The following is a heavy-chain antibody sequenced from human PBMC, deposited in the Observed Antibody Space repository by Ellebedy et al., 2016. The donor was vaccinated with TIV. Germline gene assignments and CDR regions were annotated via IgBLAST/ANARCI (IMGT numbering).Heavy chain of an antibody. V-gene: IGHV4-39*01. Sequence: SETLSLXCTVSGGSISSSSYYWGWIRQPPGKGLEWIGSIYYSGSTYYNPSLKSRVTISVDTSKNQISLKLSSVTAADTAVYYCARHRGSGSYYLPYYFDYWGQGTLVTVSS. D-gene: IGHD3-10*01. CDR3: ARHRGSGSYYLPYYFDY. CDR1: GGSISSSSYY. CDR2: IYYSGST. J-gene: IGHJ4*02.